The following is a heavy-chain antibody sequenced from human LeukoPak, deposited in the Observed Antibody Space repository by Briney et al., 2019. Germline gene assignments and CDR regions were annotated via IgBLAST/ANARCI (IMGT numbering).Heavy chain of an antibody. Sequence: SETLSLTCTVSGGSFSSGSYYWSWIRQPPGKGLEWIGYIYYSGSTNYNPSLKSRVTISVDTSKNQFSLKLSSVTAADTAVYYCARDQLDAFDIWGQGTMVTVSS. CDR3: ARDQLDAFDI. CDR1: GGSFSSGSYY. D-gene: IGHD1-1*01. J-gene: IGHJ3*02. V-gene: IGHV4-61*01. CDR2: IYYSGST.